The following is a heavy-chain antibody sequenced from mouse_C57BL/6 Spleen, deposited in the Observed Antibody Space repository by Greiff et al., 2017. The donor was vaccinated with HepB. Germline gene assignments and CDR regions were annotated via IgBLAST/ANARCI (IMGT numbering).Heavy chain of an antibody. Sequence: QVQLQQPGAELVRPGSSVKLSCKASGYTFTSYWMHWVKQRPIQGLEWIGNIDPSDSETHYNQKFKDKATLTVDKSSSTAYMQLSSLTSADSAVYYCARSSYMRDFDYWGQGTTLTVSS. CDR1: GYTFTSYW. CDR2: IDPSDSET. CDR3: ARSSYMRDFDY. D-gene: IGHD1-3*01. V-gene: IGHV1-52*01. J-gene: IGHJ2*01.